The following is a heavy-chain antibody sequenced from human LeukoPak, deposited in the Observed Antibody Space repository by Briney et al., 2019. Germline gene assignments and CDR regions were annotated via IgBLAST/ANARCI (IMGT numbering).Heavy chain of an antibody. D-gene: IGHD3-10*01. Sequence: GGSLRLSCAASGFTFSSYEMNWVRQAPGKGLEWVSYISSSGSTIYYSDSVKGRFTISRDNAKNSLYLQMNRLRAEDKAVYYCARIRGINGLVDYWGQGTLVTVSS. CDR2: ISSSGSTI. CDR1: GFTFSSYE. CDR3: ARIRGINGLVDY. V-gene: IGHV3-48*03. J-gene: IGHJ4*02.